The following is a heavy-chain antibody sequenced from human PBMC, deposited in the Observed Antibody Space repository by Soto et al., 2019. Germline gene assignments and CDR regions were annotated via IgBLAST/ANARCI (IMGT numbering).Heavy chain of an antibody. CDR3: ARDRWDFSYYGMDV. D-gene: IGHD1-26*01. CDR1: GFTFSSYE. V-gene: IGHV3-48*03. CDR2: ISSSGSTI. J-gene: IGHJ6*02. Sequence: EVQLVESGGGLVQPGGSLRLSCAASGFTFSSYEMHWVRQAPGKGLEWVSYISSSGSTIYYADSVKGRFTISRDNAKNSLYLQMTSLRAEDTAVYYCARDRWDFSYYGMDVWGQGTTVTVSS.